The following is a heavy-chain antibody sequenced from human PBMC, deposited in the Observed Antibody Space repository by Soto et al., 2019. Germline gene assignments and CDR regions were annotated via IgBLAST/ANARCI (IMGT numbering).Heavy chain of an antibody. CDR1: GYTFTSYG. J-gene: IGHJ4*02. CDR3: ARVPYSSSGQPLGY. D-gene: IGHD6-6*01. Sequence: VASVKVSCKASGYTFTSYGISWVRQAPGQGLEWMGWISAYNGNTNYAQKLQGRVTMTTDTSTSTAYMELRSLRSDDTAVYYCARVPYSSSGQPLGYWGQGTLVTVSS. V-gene: IGHV1-18*04. CDR2: ISAYNGNT.